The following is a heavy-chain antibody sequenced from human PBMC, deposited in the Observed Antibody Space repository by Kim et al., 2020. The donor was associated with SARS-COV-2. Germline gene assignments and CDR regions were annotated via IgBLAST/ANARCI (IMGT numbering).Heavy chain of an antibody. J-gene: IGHJ6*02. V-gene: IGHV3-23*03. D-gene: IGHD6-13*01. CDR3: AKGWSRWYSSSWQRHYYYYGMDV. Sequence: GGSLRLSCAASGFTFSSYAMSWVRQAPGKGLEWVSVIYSGGSSTYYADSVKGRFTISRDNSKNTLYLQMNSLRAEDTAVYYCAKGWSRWYSSSWQRHYYYYGMDVWGQGTTVTVSS. CDR1: GFTFSSYA. CDR2: IYSGGSST.